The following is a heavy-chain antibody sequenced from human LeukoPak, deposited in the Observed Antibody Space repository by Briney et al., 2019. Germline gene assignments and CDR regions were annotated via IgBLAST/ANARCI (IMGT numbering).Heavy chain of an antibody. CDR1: GFTFSFYA. D-gene: IGHD3-22*01. Sequence: GGSLRLSCAASGFTFSFYAMSWVRQAPGKGLEWGSGISGSGGSTYHADSVKGRFTISRDNSKNTLYLQMNSLRAEDTAVYFCAKGHGSNIYDYHGMDVWGQGTTVTLSS. V-gene: IGHV3-23*01. CDR3: AKGHGSNIYDYHGMDV. J-gene: IGHJ6*02. CDR2: ISGSGGST.